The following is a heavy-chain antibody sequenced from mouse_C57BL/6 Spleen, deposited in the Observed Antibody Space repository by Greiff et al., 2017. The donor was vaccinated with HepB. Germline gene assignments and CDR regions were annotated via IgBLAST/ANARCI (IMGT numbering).Heavy chain of an antibody. J-gene: IGHJ2*01. CDR3: ARHFGTTVTGYFDY. Sequence: EVKLMESGGGLVKPGGSLKLSCAASGFTFSSYTMSWVRQTPEKRLEWVATISGGGGNTYYPDSVKGRFTISRDNAKNTLYLQMSSLRSEDTALYYCARHFGTTVTGYFDYWGQGTTLTVSS. V-gene: IGHV5-9*01. CDR2: ISGGGGNT. D-gene: IGHD1-1*01. CDR1: GFTFSSYT.